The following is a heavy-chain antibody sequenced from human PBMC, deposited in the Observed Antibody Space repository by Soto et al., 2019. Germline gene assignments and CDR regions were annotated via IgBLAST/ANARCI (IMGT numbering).Heavy chain of an antibody. Sequence: ASVKVSCKASGYTFTSYDINWVRQATGQRLEWMGWINAGNGNTKYSQKFQGRVTITRDTSASTAYMELSSLRSEDTAVYYCARDTAASDVWGQGTTLTVSS. V-gene: IGHV1-3*01. J-gene: IGHJ6*02. CDR1: GYTFTSYD. D-gene: IGHD4-17*01. CDR3: ARDTAASDV. CDR2: INAGNGNT.